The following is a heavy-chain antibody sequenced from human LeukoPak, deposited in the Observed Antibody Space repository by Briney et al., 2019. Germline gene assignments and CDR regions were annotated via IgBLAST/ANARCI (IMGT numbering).Heavy chain of an antibody. CDR2: ISSSSSTI. D-gene: IGHD3-22*01. Sequence: PGGSLRLSCAASGFXFSSYNINWVRQAPGKGVEWVSDISSSSSTIYYADSVKGRFTISRDNPKNSLYLQMNRLRDVDTAVYYCARDYYDSTGYHDAFDIWGQGTMVTVSS. CDR1: GFXFSSYN. CDR3: ARDYYDSTGYHDAFDI. J-gene: IGHJ3*02. V-gene: IGHV3-48*02.